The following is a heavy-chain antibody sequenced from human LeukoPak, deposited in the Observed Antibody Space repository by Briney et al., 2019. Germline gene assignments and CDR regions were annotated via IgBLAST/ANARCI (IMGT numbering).Heavy chain of an antibody. V-gene: IGHV3-48*03. J-gene: IGHJ4*02. CDR2: ISITGHTT. D-gene: IGHD3-22*01. Sequence: PGGSLRLSCAASGFNFRNYEMNWVRQAPGKGLEWIAYISITGHTTYYADSVRGRFTISRDNAKNSVDLQMVSLRAEDTAVYFCARSHDNRGYFFYFDFWGQGTLVTVSS. CDR1: GFNFRNYE. CDR3: ARSHDNRGYFFYFDF.